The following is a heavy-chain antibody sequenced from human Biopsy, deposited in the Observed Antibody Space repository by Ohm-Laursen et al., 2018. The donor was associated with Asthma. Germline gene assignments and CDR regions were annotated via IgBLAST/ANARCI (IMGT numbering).Heavy chain of an antibody. V-gene: IGHV3-30*18. Sequence: SLRLSCAASGFVFRSHAMHWVRQAPGKGLEWVAVVSYDGGVAHYADSMKGRITISRDNAKSTLYLQMNRLRTDDTAVYYCAKRRGYSDLTDFDHWGQGTLVTVSS. CDR1: GFVFRSHA. J-gene: IGHJ4*02. CDR2: VSYDGGVA. D-gene: IGHD3-3*01. CDR3: AKRRGYSDLTDFDH.